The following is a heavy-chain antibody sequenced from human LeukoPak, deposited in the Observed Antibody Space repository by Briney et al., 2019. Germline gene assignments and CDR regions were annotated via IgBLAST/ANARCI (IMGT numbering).Heavy chain of an antibody. CDR3: TRRPRATGYYMDV. V-gene: IGHV5-51*01. CDR2: IYPGDSDT. CDR1: GYSFTSYW. J-gene: IGHJ6*03. Sequence: GESLKISCKGSGYSFTSYWIGWVRQMPGKGLEWMVIIYPGDSDTRYSPSFQGQVTISADKSISTAYLQWSSLKASDIAMYYCTRRPRATGYYMDVWGKGTTVTVSS.